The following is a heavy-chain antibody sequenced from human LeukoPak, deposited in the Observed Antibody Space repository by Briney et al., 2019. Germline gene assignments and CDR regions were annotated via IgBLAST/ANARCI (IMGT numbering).Heavy chain of an antibody. CDR1: GSTFSSYG. CDR2: IRYDGSNK. D-gene: IGHD3-3*01. CDR3: AKDLYDFWIEGYYFDY. J-gene: IGHJ4*02. Sequence: PGGSLRLSCAASGSTFSSYGMHWVRQAPGKGLEWVAFIRYDGSNKYYADSVKGRFTISRDNSKNTLYLQMNSLRAEDTAVYYCAKDLYDFWIEGYYFDYWGQGTLVTVSS. V-gene: IGHV3-30*02.